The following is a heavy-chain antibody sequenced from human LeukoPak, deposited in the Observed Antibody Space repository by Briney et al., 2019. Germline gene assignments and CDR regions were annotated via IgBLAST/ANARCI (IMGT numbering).Heavy chain of an antibody. CDR3: AWSIAATGAFDI. Sequence: GASVKVSCKASGYTFTGYYMHWVRQAPGQGLEWMGWINPNSGATTYAQKSQGRVTMTRDTSISTAYMELTRLRSDDTAVYYCAWSIAATGAFDIWGQGTMVTVSS. CDR2: INPNSGAT. J-gene: IGHJ3*02. CDR1: GYTFTGYY. D-gene: IGHD6-6*01. V-gene: IGHV1-2*02.